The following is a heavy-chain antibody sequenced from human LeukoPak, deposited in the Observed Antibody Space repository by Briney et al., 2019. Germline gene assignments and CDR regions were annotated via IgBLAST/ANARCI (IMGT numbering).Heavy chain of an antibody. Sequence: GGSLRLSCAASGFTFSSYSMTWVRQAPGKGLEWVSSISSSSSYIYYADSVKGRFTISRDNAKNSLYLQMNSLRAEDTAVYYCARVGSTGGYNFDYWGQGTLVTVSS. CDR2: ISSSSSYI. V-gene: IGHV3-21*01. CDR1: GFTFSSYS. D-gene: IGHD5-24*01. J-gene: IGHJ4*02. CDR3: ARVGSTGGYNFDY.